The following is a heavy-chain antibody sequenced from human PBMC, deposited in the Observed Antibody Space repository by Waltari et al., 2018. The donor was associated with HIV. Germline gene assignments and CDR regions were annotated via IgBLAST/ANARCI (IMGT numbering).Heavy chain of an antibody. J-gene: IGHJ1*01. CDR3: TRDPPSYGDYVSVYFQH. CDR1: GFTFGDYA. Sequence: VQLVESGGGLVQPGRSLRLSCTGSGFTFGDYAMNWVRQAPGKGLEWVGFMKRKGDGGTTEYAASVKGRFTIARDDSRRIAYLQMNSLKAEDTAVYYCTRDPPSYGDYVSVYFQHWGQGTLVTVSS. V-gene: IGHV3-49*04. D-gene: IGHD4-17*01. CDR2: MKRKGDGGTT.